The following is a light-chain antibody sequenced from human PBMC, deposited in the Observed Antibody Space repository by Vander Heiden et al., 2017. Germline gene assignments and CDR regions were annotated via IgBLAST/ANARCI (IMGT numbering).Light chain of an antibody. J-gene: IGLJ1*01. Sequence: QSPLTQPASVSGSPGQSITISCTGTSSDVGGYNYVSWYQQHPGKAPKLMIYDVSNRPSGVSNRFSGSKSGNTASLTISGLQAEDEADYYCSSYTSSSSYVFGTGTKVTGL. CDR1: SSDVGGYNY. CDR3: SSYTSSSSYV. V-gene: IGLV2-14*03. CDR2: DVS.